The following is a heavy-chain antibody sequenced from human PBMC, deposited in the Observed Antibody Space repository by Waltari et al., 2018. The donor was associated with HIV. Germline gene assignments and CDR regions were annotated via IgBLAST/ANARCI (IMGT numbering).Heavy chain of an antibody. Sequence: EVLLTESGGRLIQTGGSLGLSCVASNFTISHRPVMWVRQASGGPLEWVAVIYPDDTTHYADSVRGRFTISRVRSRTSVLLLMNGLFADDTAIYYCATGVRYYGPWGQGTRVTVSS. D-gene: IGHD3-10*01. CDR2: IYPDDTT. CDR1: NFTISHRP. J-gene: IGHJ5*02. V-gene: IGHV3-53*01. CDR3: ATGVRYYGP.